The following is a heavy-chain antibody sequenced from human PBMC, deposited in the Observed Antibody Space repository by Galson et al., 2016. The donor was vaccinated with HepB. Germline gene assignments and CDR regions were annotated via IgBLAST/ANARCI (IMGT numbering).Heavy chain of an antibody. CDR1: GLSINNYA. CDR3: AEDPIQLVRDYYCYHGIAV. CDR2: IRGLGGRT. J-gene: IGHJ6*02. V-gene: IGHV3-23*01. D-gene: IGHD3-10*01. Sequence: SLRLSCAASGLSINNYAISWVRQAPGKGLEWVSTIRGLGGRTFHGGSVKGRFTTSRDNSKKTVFLQMNNVTAEDEAVYFCAEDPIQLVRDYYCYHGIAVWGQGTTVVVSS.